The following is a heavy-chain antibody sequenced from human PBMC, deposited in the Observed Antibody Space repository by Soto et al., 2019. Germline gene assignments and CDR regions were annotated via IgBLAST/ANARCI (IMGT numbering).Heavy chain of an antibody. CDR1: GFTFSTYA. CDR2: ISGSGLST. V-gene: IGHV3-23*01. CDR3: AKHPSGVPQSPLHY. Sequence: EVQLLESGGGLVQPGGSLRLSCAASGFTFSTYAMSWVRQAPGKGLEWVSGISGSGLSTYYADSVKGRFTISRDNSKNTLYLQMNSLRAEDTAVYYCAKHPSGVPQSPLHYWGHGTLVPVSS. J-gene: IGHJ4*01. D-gene: IGHD2-8*01.